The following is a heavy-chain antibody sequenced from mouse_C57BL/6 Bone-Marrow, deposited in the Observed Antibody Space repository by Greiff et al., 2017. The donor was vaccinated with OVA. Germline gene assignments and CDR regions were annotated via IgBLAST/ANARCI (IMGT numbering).Heavy chain of an antibody. CDR2: IHPNCGST. Sequence: QVQLQQPGAELVKPGASVKLSCTASGYTFTSYWMHWVKQRPGQGLEWIGMIHPNCGSTNYNEKFMSKAILTVDKSSSTAYMQVNSLTSEDSAVYCCARRDYYGSSYVYWGQGTTLTVSS. J-gene: IGHJ2*01. CDR1: GYTFTSYW. D-gene: IGHD1-1*01. V-gene: IGHV1-64*01. CDR3: ARRDYYGSSYVY.